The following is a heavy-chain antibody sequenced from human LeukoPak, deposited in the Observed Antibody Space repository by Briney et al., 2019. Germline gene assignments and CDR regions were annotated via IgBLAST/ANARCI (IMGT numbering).Heavy chain of an antibody. CDR2: IYYSGSP. D-gene: IGHD3-9*01. CDR1: GGSITSGGYY. CDR3: QKTAYDILTGYRPFDY. V-gene: IGHV4-31*03. J-gene: IGHJ4*02. Sequence: PSETLSLTCIVSGGSITSGGYYWCCIRQHPGKCREWIGYIYYSGSPYYNPSLKSRVTISVVTSKNQFSLKLSSVTAADTAVYFKQKTAYDILTGYRPFDYWGQGTLVTVSS.